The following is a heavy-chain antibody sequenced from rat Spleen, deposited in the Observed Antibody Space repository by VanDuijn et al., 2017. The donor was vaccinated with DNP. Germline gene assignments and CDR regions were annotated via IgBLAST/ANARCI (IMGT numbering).Heavy chain of an antibody. V-gene: IGHV2-19*01. J-gene: IGHJ2*01. CDR2: IRSGGST. CDR3: TRESYN. Sequence: QVQLKESGPGLVQPSQTLSLTCTVSGFSLTDYSVHWVRQPPGKGLEWMGRIRSGGSTDYSSALKSRLSISRDTSKSQVFLKMNSLQSEDTAIYFCTRESYNWGQGVMVTVSA. CDR1: GFSLTDYS. D-gene: IGHD1-5*01.